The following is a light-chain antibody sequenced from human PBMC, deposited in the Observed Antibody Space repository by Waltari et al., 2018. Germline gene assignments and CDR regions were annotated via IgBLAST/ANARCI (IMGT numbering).Light chain of an antibody. V-gene: IGKV3-15*01. J-gene: IGKJ1*01. Sequence: IVMTQSQATLSLSPGDRATLSCRVSQYVSSNLAWYQQKPGQAPSLLIYSASTRATGIPGRFSGSGSGTEFTLYISGVQSEDFALYYCQQYNAWPRTFGQGTKVEIK. CDR2: SAS. CDR1: QYVSSN. CDR3: QQYNAWPRT.